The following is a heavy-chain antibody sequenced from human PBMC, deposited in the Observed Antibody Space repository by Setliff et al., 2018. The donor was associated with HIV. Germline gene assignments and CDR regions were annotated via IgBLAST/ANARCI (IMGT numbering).Heavy chain of an antibody. D-gene: IGHD3-22*01. V-gene: IGHV2-5*01. J-gene: IGHJ4*02. CDR1: GFSLNTSGVG. CDR3: ARNMRTSYYDSSGYYFFDN. CDR2: IYWNDDK. Sequence: SGPTLVNPTQTLTLTCTFSGFSLNTSGVGVGWIRQPPGKALEWLALIYWNDDKRYSPSLKSRLTITKDTSKNQVVLAMTNMDPVDTATYYCARNMRTSYYDSSGYYFFDNWGQGTLGTSPQ.